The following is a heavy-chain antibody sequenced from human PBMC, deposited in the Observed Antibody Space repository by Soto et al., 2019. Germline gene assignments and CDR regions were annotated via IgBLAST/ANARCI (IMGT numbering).Heavy chain of an antibody. Sequence: AASVKVSCKASGYTFTSYGISWVRQAPGQGLEWMGWISAYNANTNYAQKLQGRVTMTTDTSTSTSYMELRSLRSDDTAVYYCAGASSRVSSVVAAYWGQGTLVTVSS. CDR2: ISAYNANT. J-gene: IGHJ4*02. CDR1: GYTFTSYG. V-gene: IGHV1-18*01. D-gene: IGHD2-15*01. CDR3: AGASSRVSSVVAAY.